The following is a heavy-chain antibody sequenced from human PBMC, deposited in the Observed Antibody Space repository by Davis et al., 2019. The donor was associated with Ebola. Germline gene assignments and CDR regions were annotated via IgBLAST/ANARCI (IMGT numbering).Heavy chain of an antibody. CDR2: ISGSGGST. V-gene: IGHV3-23*01. CDR3: ARDFGGDIVVGVNWFDP. CDR1: GFTFSSSA. D-gene: IGHD2-15*01. Sequence: GESLKISCAASGFTFSSSAMSWVRQAPGKGLEWVSGISGSGGSTSYADSVKGRFTISRDNSKNTLYLQMNSLRSEDTAVYYCARDFGGDIVVGVNWFDPWGQGTLVTVSS. J-gene: IGHJ5*02.